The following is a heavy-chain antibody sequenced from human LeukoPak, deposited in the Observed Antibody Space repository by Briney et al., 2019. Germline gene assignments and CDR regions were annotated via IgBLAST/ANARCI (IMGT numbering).Heavy chain of an antibody. D-gene: IGHD2-2*01. V-gene: IGHV3-23*01. CDR3: AKAHTLCSSTSCCFDY. J-gene: IGHJ4*02. Sequence: GGSLRLSCAVSGFTFSSYAMSWVRQAPGKGLEWVSVISRSGGITYYADSVKGRFTISRDNSKNTLYLQMNSLRAEDTAIYYCAKAHTLCSSTSCCFDYWGQGTLVTVSS. CDR1: GFTFSSYA. CDR2: ISRSGGIT.